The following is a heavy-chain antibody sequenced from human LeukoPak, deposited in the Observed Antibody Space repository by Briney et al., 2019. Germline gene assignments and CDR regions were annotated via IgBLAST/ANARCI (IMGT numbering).Heavy chain of an antibody. CDR2: IYYSGST. V-gene: IGHV4-59*01. CDR3: ARGDGSYGAFDI. D-gene: IGHD1-26*01. CDR1: GGSISSYY. J-gene: IGHJ3*02. Sequence: SETLSLTCTVSGGSISSYYWSWIRQPPGKGLEWIGYIYYSGSTNYNPSLKSRVTISVDTSKNQFSLKLSSVTAADTAVYYCARGDGSYGAFDIWGQGTMATVSS.